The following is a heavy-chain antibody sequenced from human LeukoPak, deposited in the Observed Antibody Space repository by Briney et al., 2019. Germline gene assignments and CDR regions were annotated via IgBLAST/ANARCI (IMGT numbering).Heavy chain of an antibody. Sequence: SGGSLRLSCAASGFTFSSYAMNWVRQAPGKGLEWASIISGSGDTTYYADSVKGRFTISRDNSKNTLYLQMNSLRAEDTAVYYCAKARGSSRYYANFDYWGQGALVTVSS. CDR1: GFTFSSYA. CDR2: ISGSGDTT. CDR3: AKARGSSRYYANFDY. V-gene: IGHV3-23*01. J-gene: IGHJ4*02. D-gene: IGHD6-13*01.